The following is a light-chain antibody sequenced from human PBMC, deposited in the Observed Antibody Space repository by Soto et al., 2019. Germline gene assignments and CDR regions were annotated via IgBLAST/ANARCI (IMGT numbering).Light chain of an antibody. V-gene: IGKV1-5*03. CDR2: KAS. Sequence: DIHITHSPSTLSSFVVYTLTITCRASQSIDTWLAWHQQKPGRAPKLLISKASALESGVPSRFSGSGSGTDFTLTIRDVQPDDFAIYYCQQYNSYRAFGQGTKVDIK. CDR1: QSIDTW. J-gene: IGKJ1*01. CDR3: QQYNSYRA.